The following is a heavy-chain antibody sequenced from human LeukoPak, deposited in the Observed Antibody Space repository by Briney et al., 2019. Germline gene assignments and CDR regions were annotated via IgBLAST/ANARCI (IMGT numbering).Heavy chain of an antibody. CDR3: ARAGAATMVRGVHYYYYMDV. CDR2: ISSSSSYI. CDR1: GFTFSSYS. V-gene: IGHV3-21*01. J-gene: IGHJ6*03. D-gene: IGHD3-10*01. Sequence: GGSLRLSCAASGFTFSSYSMNWVRQAPGKGLEWVSSISSSSSYIYYADSMKGRFTISRDNAKNSLYLQMNSLRAEDTAVYYRARAGAATMVRGVHYYYYMDVWGKGTTVTISS.